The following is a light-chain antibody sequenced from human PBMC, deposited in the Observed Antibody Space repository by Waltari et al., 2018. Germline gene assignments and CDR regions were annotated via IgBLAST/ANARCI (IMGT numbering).Light chain of an antibody. CDR2: WAS. V-gene: IGKV4-1*01. J-gene: IGKJ4*01. CDR1: QSLLYSSNNKNS. Sequence: DIVMTQSPDSLAVSLGARDTINCKSSQSLLYSSNNKNSLAWYQQKPGQPPKLLIYWASSRESGVPDRFSASGSGTDFTLTISSLQAEDVAVYYCQQYYSTPLTFGGGTKVEIK. CDR3: QQYYSTPLT.